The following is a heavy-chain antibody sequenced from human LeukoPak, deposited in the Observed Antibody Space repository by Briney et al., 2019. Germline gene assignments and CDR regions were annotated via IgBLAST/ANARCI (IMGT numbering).Heavy chain of an antibody. CDR3: GRYYVMDV. CDR1: GFTFSTYV. CDR2: ISDSGGST. J-gene: IGHJ6*02. V-gene: IGHV3-23*01. Sequence: GGSLRLSCAASGFTFSTYVMHWVRQAPGKGLEWVSTISDSGGSTYYADSVKGRFTISRDNSKSTLYLQMNSLRAEDTAVYYSGRYYVMDVWGQGTSVTVSS.